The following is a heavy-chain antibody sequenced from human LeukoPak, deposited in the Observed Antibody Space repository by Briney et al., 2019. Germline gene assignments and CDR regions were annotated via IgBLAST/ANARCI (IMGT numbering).Heavy chain of an antibody. D-gene: IGHD5-18*01. CDR1: GGSFSGYY. V-gene: IGHV4-34*01. CDR3: ARGTVDTAIDPFDY. Sequence: SETLSLTCAVSGGSFSGYYWSWIRQPPGKGLEWIGEINHSGSTNYNPSLKSRVTISVDTSKDQFSLKLSSVTAADTAVYYCARGTVDTAIDPFDYWGQGTLVTVSS. J-gene: IGHJ4*02. CDR2: INHSGST.